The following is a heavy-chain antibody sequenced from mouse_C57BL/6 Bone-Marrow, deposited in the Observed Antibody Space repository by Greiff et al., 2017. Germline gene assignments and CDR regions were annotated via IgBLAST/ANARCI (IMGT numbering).Heavy chain of an antibody. V-gene: IGHV1-81*01. Sequence: VQLQQSGAELARPGASVKLSCKASGYTFTSYGISWVKQRTGQGLEWIGEIYPRSGNTYYNEKFKGKATLTAAKSSSTAYMELRSLTSEDSAVXFCARELYWYFDVWGTGTTVTVSS. CDR1: GYTFTSYG. CDR3: ARELYWYFDV. J-gene: IGHJ1*03. CDR2: IYPRSGNT.